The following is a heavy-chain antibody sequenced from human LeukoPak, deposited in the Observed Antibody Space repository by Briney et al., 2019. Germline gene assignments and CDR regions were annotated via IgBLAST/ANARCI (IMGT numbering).Heavy chain of an antibody. J-gene: IGHJ4*02. Sequence: GGSLRLSCVASGFTFSNYWMNWVRQAPGKGLEWLATMKEDGSEQYYVDSVRGRFTISRDNAKNSLYLQMNSLRAEDTALYYCARDFFRGVRSGLDYWGQGTLVTVAS. CDR2: MKEDGSEQ. CDR3: ARDFFRGVRSGLDY. CDR1: GFTFSNYW. D-gene: IGHD3-3*01. V-gene: IGHV3-7*01.